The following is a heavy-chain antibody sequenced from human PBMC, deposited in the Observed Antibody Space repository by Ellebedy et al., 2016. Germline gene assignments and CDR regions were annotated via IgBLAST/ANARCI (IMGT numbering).Heavy chain of an antibody. D-gene: IGHD3-9*01. Sequence: GGSLRLSXAASGSTFSSYSMNWVRQAPGKGLEWVSSISSSSSYIYYADSVKGRFTISRDNAKNSLYLQMNSLRAEDTAVYYCARDLSRYFDRYYFDYWGQGTLVTVSS. V-gene: IGHV3-21*01. CDR1: GSTFSSYS. J-gene: IGHJ4*02. CDR3: ARDLSRYFDRYYFDY. CDR2: ISSSSSYI.